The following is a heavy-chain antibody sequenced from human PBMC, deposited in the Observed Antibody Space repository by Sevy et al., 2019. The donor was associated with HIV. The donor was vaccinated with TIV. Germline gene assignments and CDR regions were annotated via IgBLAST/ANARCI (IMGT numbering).Heavy chain of an antibody. CDR3: ARGRRNWGLGGLDV. J-gene: IGHJ6*02. D-gene: IGHD3-16*01. CDR2: IKEDGNER. CDR1: GFTFSDSW. V-gene: IGHV3-7*01. Sequence: GGSLRLYCAASGFTFSDSWMTWVRQAPGKGLEWVANIKEDGNERYYVDSVKGRFTLSRDNAKMSVYLELTSLRVEDSAIYYCARGRRNWGLGGLDVWGQGTTVTVSS.